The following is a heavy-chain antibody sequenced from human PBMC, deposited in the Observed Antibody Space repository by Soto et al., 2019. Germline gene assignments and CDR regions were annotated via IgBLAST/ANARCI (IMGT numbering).Heavy chain of an antibody. CDR2: IVGSAGST. CDR1: GFTFSSCA. J-gene: IGHJ4*02. D-gene: IGHD3-22*01. CDR3: AKYDASGYPRAPFDY. V-gene: IGHV3-23*01. Sequence: GSLRLSCAASGFTFSSCAMGWVRQAPGKGLEWVSAIVGSAGSTFYADSVKGRFTISRDNSKSTLFLQMNSLRAEDTAVYYCAKYDASGYPRAPFDYWGQGTLVTVSS.